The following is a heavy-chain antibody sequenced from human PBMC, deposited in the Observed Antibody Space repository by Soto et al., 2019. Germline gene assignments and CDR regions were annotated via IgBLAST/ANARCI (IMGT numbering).Heavy chain of an antibody. V-gene: IGHV2-5*02. Sequence: QITLKESGPTLVKPTQTLTLTCTFSGFSLSTSGVGVAWIRQPPGKALEWLALIYWDDDKRYRPSLESRLTITKDPSNNPVVLTMTNMYSVDTATYYWESLPCSGGSCDWFSFSAMDVWGQGTTVTVSS. J-gene: IGHJ6*02. D-gene: IGHD2-15*01. CDR3: ESLPCSGGSCDWFSFSAMDV. CDR2: IYWDDDK. CDR1: GFSLSTSGVG.